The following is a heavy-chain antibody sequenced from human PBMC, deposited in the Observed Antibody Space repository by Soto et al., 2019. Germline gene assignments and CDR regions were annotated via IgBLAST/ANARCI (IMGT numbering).Heavy chain of an antibody. CDR3: ARGRDVLRFLDSAAFDI. CDR2: INPSGGST. CDR1: GYTFTSYY. Sequence: ASVKVSCKASGYTFTSYYMHWVRQAPGQGLEWMGIINPSGGSTSYAQKFQGRVTMTRDTSTSTVYMELSSLRSEDTAVYYCARGRDVLRFLDSAAFDIWGQGTMVTVSS. J-gene: IGHJ3*02. V-gene: IGHV1-46*03. D-gene: IGHD3-3*01.